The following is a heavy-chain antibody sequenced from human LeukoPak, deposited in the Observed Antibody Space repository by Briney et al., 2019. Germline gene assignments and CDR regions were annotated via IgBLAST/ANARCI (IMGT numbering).Heavy chain of an antibody. CDR1: GFTFSSYG. CDR3: AKDLIAGAPDYFDY. V-gene: IGHV3-33*06. J-gene: IGHJ4*02. CDR2: MWYDGSNK. D-gene: IGHD1-14*01. Sequence: GGSLRLSCAASGFTFSSYGMHWVRQAPGKGLEWVAVMWYDGSNKYYADSVKGRFTISRDNSKNTLYLQMNSLRAEDTAVYYCAKDLIAGAPDYFDYWGQGTLVSVSS.